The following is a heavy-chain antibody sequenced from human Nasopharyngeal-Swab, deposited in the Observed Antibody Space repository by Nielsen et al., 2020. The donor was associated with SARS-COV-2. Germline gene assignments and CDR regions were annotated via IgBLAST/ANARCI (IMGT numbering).Heavy chain of an antibody. J-gene: IGHJ4*02. CDR1: GFTFSSYW. Sequence: GSLRLSCAASGFTFSSYWMSWVRQAPGKGLEWVANIKQDGSEKYYVDSVKGRFTISRDNAKNSLYLQMNSLRAEDTAVYYCARDSNYDYVWGSYGTTLDYWGQGTLVTVSS. CDR2: IKQDGSEK. CDR3: ARDSNYDYVWGSYGTTLDY. V-gene: IGHV3-7*01. D-gene: IGHD3-16*01.